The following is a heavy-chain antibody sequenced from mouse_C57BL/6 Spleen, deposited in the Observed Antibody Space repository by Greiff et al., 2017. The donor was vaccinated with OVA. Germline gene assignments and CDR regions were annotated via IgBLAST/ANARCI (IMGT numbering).Heavy chain of an antibody. CDR2: IDPSDSET. CDR3: ARSYYYGSTWFAY. J-gene: IGHJ3*01. Sequence: QVQLQQPGAELVRPGSSVKLSCKASGYTFTSYWMHWVKQRPIQGLEWIGNIDPSDSETHYNQKFKNKATLTVDKSSSTAYMQLSSLTSYDSSVYYCARSYYYGSTWFAYWGQGTLVTVSA. CDR1: GYTFTSYW. D-gene: IGHD1-1*01. V-gene: IGHV1-52*01.